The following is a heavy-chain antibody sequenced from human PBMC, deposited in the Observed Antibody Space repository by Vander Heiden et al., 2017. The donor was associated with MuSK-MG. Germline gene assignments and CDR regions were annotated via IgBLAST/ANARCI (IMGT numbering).Heavy chain of an antibody. V-gene: IGHV3-7*01. Sequence: EVQLVESGGGLVQPGGSLRLSCAASGFPCSGYWMSWVRQAPGKGLEWVANIKQDGSEKYYVDSVKGRFTISRDNAKNSLYLQMNSLRAEDTAVYYCARDYSSSLLEDAFDIWGQGTMVTVSS. CDR2: IKQDGSEK. D-gene: IGHD6-6*01. CDR3: ARDYSSSLLEDAFDI. CDR1: GFPCSGYW. J-gene: IGHJ3*02.